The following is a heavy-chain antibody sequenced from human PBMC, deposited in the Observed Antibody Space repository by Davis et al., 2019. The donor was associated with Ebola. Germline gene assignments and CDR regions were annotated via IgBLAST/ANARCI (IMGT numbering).Heavy chain of an antibody. CDR3: ASFGYTSSATEL. CDR2: TNHRGRT. Sequence: PSETLSLTCDIYGGSLSAYCWTWIRQPPGKGLEWIGETNHRGRTNYKSSLQSRVTISADTSNNRVSLRLTSVTAADTAVYFRASFGYTSSATELWGQGTLVSVSS. CDR1: GGSLSAYC. V-gene: IGHV4-34*01. J-gene: IGHJ4*02. D-gene: IGHD5-12*01.